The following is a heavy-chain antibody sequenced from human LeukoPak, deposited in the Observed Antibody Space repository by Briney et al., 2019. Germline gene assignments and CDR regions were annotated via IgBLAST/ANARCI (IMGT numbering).Heavy chain of an antibody. CDR1: GFTFSNYW. CDR2: INQDSSEK. V-gene: IGHV3-7*03. Sequence: GGSLRLSCAASGFTFSNYWMTWVRQAPGKGLEWVANINQDSSEKFYVDSVKGRFTISRDNSKNTLYLQMNSLRAEDTAVYYCAKDRLGGSYFLDYWGQGTLVTVSS. CDR3: AKDRLGGSYFLDY. J-gene: IGHJ4*02. D-gene: IGHD1-26*01.